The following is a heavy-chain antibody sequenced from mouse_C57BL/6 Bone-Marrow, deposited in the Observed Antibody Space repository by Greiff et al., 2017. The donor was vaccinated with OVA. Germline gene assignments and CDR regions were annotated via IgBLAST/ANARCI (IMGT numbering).Heavy chain of an antibody. D-gene: IGHD2-1*01. J-gene: IGHJ2*01. Sequence: VQLQQSGPELVKPGDSVKISCKASGYSFTGYFMNWVMQSHGKSLEWIGRINPYNGDTFYNQKFKGKATLTVDKSSSTAHMELRSLTSEDSAVYYCARSGGGNSPYYFDYWGQGTTLTVSS. V-gene: IGHV1-20*01. CDR2: INPYNGDT. CDR3: ARSGGGNSPYYFDY. CDR1: GYSFTGYF.